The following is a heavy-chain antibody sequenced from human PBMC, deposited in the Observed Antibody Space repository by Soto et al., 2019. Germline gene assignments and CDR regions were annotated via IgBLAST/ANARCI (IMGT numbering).Heavy chain of an antibody. Sequence: QVQLQESGPGLVKPSETLSLTCTVSGGSISSYYWSWIRQPPGKGLEWIGYIYYSGSTKYNPSLKSRVTISVDTSKNQFSLKLSSVTAADTAVYYCARGTIVATSLDYWGQGPLVTVSS. CDR3: ARGTIVATSLDY. V-gene: IGHV4-59*01. J-gene: IGHJ4*02. CDR1: GGSISSYY. D-gene: IGHD5-12*01. CDR2: IYYSGST.